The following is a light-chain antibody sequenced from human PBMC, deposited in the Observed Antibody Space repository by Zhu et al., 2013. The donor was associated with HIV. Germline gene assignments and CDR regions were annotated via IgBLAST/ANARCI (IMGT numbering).Light chain of an antibody. CDR3: QQYGSSPPLT. CDR2: GAF. J-gene: IGKJ4*01. V-gene: IGKV3-20*01. CDR1: QSVSTKS. Sequence: EILLAQSPDTLSLSPGETATLSCRASQSVSTKSVAWYQQKPGQAPRLLIYGAFTRATGTPDRFSGSGSETDFTLTISRLQPEDCAVYYCQQYGSSPPLTFGGGT.